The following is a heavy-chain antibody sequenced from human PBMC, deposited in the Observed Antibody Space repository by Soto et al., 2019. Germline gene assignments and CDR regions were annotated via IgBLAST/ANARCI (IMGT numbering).Heavy chain of an antibody. J-gene: IGHJ4*01. Sequence: PSETLSLTCTVSGGSISSYDGSWIRQPPGKGLEWVGYIYYSGSTSYNPSLKSRLTISIDTSKNQFSLRLTSVTAADTAVYYCAREYSSGYKFFDYWGHGTLVTVSS. CDR1: GGSISSYD. V-gene: IGHV4-59*01. CDR2: IYYSGST. D-gene: IGHD3-22*01. CDR3: AREYSSGYKFFDY.